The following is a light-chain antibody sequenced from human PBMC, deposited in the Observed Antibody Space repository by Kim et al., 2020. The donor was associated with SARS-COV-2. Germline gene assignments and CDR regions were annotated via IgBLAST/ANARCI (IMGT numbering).Light chain of an antibody. J-gene: IGKJ1*01. CDR3: LQHNSYPQT. CDR1: QGITND. V-gene: IGKV1-17*01. CDR2: DAF. Sequence: DIQMTQSPSSLSASVGDGVTITCRASQGITNDLAWYQQRPGKAPKRLIYDAFTLQSGVPSRFSASGSGTEFTLTISSLQPEDFATYYCLQHNSYPQTFGQGTKVDIK.